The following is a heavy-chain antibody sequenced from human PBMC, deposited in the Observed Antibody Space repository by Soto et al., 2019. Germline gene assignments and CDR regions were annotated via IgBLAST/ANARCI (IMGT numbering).Heavy chain of an antibody. CDR2: INAGNGNT. J-gene: IGHJ6*01. Sequence: QVQLVQSGAEVKKPGASVKVSCKASGYTFTSYAMHWVRQAPGQRREWMGWINAGNGNTKYSQKFQGRVTITRDTGPSTAYIEQRSLRCEDTPVNYGAARLLGYYSGGGCYPSAGFGMADRGEGTPVTVSS. CDR1: GYTFTSYA. CDR3: AARLLGYYSGGGCYPSAGFGMAD. D-gene: IGHD2-15*01. V-gene: IGHV1-3*01.